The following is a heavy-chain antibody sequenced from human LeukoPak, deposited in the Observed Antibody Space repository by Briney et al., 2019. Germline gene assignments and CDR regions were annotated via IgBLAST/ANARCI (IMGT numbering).Heavy chain of an antibody. V-gene: IGHV1-18*01. Sequence: ASVKVSCKACGYTFSNYGISWLRQAPGQGLEWMGWISAYNGNTVYAQKVQGRVTMTTDTSTSTGYMELRSLRSDDTAVYYCARGRDGYNPTADYWGQGTLVTVSS. CDR2: ISAYNGNT. J-gene: IGHJ4*02. CDR1: GYTFSNYG. CDR3: ARGRDGYNPTADY. D-gene: IGHD5-24*01.